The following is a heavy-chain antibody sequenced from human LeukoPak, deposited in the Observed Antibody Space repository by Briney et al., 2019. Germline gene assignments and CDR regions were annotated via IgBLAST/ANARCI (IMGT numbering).Heavy chain of an antibody. D-gene: IGHD6-6*01. CDR2: ISYDGSNK. CDR1: GFTFSSYG. V-gene: IGHV3-30*19. CDR3: ARDLGSSDLFDY. J-gene: IGHJ4*02. Sequence: GGSLRLSCAASGFTFSSYGMHWVRQAPGKGLEWVAVISYDGSNKYYADSVKGRFTISRDNSKNTLYLQMNSLRAEDTAVYYCARDLGSSDLFDYWGQGTLVTVSS.